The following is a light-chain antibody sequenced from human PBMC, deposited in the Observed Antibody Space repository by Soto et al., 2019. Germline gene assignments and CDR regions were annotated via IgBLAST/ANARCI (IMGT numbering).Light chain of an antibody. CDR2: EVS. CDR3: SSYTVSIDLI. Sequence: QSALTQPASVSGSPGQSITISCTGTSSDVGHYNYVSWYQQHPGKAPKLIIYEVSHRPSGVSNRFSGSNYGNTASLTISGLQAEDEADYYCSSYTVSIDLIFGGGTKLTVL. V-gene: IGLV2-14*01. CDR1: SSDVGHYNY. J-gene: IGLJ2*01.